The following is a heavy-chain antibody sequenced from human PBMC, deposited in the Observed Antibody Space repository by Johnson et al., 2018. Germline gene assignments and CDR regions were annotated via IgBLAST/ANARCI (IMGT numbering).Heavy chain of an antibody. J-gene: IGHJ1*01. CDR3: AKEGVMEWEYYGPFQY. CDR1: GGSISSYY. D-gene: IGHD1-26*01. V-gene: IGHV4-59*01. Sequence: QVQLQESGPGLVKPSETLSLTCTVSGGSISSYYWSWIRQPPGKGLEWIGYIYYSGSTNYNPSLKSRVTISVDTSKNQFSLKLSSVTAAETAVYYCAKEGVMEWEYYGPFQYWGPGTLVTVSS. CDR2: IYYSGST.